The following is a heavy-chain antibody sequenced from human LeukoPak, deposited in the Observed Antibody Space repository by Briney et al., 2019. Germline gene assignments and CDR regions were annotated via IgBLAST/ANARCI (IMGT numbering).Heavy chain of an antibody. J-gene: IGHJ6*03. Sequence: GGSLRLSCAASGFTFSSYSMNWVRQAPGKGLEWVSYISSSNSTIYYADSVKGRFTISRDNAKNSLYLQMNSLRAEDTAVYYCARDGCSSTSCQPGDKDYYYMDVWGKGTTVTVS. CDR3: ARDGCSSTSCQPGDKDYYYMDV. D-gene: IGHD2-2*01. CDR2: ISSSNSTI. CDR1: GFTFSSYS. V-gene: IGHV3-48*04.